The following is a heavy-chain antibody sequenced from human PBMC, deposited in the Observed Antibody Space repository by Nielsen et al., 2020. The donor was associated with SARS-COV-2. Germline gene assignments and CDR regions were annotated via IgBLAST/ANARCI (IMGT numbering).Heavy chain of an antibody. V-gene: IGHV4-31*03. J-gene: IGHJ6*03. CDR1: GDSITIIGSY. CDR3: ANLGRAREAWYYYMDV. Sequence: SETLSLTCTVSGDSITIIGSYWTWIRQHPGKGLEWIGYIYYSGSTYYNPSLKRRATISIDTSQKQFSLRLSSLTAADTAVYYCANLGRAREAWYYYMDVWGKGTTVTVSS. D-gene: IGHD6-6*01. CDR2: IYYSGST.